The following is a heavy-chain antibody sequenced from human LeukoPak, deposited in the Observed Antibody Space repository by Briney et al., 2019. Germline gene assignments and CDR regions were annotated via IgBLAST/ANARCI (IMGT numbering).Heavy chain of an antibody. CDR3: ARRIGMRRYCSGGSCYSGFDY. CDR1: GYSISSGYY. Sequence: SETLSLTCTVSGYSISSGYYWGWIRQPPGKGLEWIGSIYHSGSTYYNPSLKSRVTISVDTSKNQFSLKLSSVTAADTAVYYCARRIGMRRYCSGGSCYSGFDYWGQGTLVTVSS. D-gene: IGHD2-15*01. J-gene: IGHJ4*02. CDR2: IYHSGST. V-gene: IGHV4-38-2*02.